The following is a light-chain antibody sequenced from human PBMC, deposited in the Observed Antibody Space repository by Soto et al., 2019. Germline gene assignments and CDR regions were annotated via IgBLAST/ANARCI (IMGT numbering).Light chain of an antibody. Sequence: EIVLTQSPATLCLSPGERSTLSFRASQSVSRNLAWYQQKPGQAPRLLIYDASNRATGIPARFSGSGSVTDFTLTISSLEPEDFAVYYCQQRSNWATFGPGTKVDIK. CDR1: QSVSRN. J-gene: IGKJ3*01. V-gene: IGKV3-11*01. CDR2: DAS. CDR3: QQRSNWAT.